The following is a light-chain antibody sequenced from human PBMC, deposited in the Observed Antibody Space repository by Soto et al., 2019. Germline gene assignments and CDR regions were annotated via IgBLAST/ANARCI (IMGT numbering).Light chain of an antibody. Sequence: EIVLTQSPATLSLSPGERATLSCRASQTVTNSLVWYQQKPGQAPRLLIYDASNRATGIPARFSGSGSGTDFTLTIASLEPEDFGVYYCQQRSNWPITFGQGTRLEIK. V-gene: IGKV3-11*01. CDR2: DAS. CDR3: QQRSNWPIT. CDR1: QTVTNS. J-gene: IGKJ5*01.